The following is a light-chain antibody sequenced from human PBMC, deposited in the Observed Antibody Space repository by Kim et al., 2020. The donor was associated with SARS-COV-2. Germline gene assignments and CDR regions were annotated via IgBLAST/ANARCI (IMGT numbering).Light chain of an antibody. Sequence: AAAKGESSSSAEDENETKGVPRYRQQQGPGPVVVIYDDEARQSGTRERVSGSRSGNSATLTISRGEAGDVDDYYCQVWEYSDDTGVFGGGTQVTVL. CDR1: ENETKG. CDR3: QVWEYSDDTGV. V-gene: IGLV3-21*01. J-gene: IGLJ3*02. CDR2: DDE.